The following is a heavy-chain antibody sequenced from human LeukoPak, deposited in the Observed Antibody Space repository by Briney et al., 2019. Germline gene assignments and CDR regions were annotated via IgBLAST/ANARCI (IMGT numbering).Heavy chain of an antibody. CDR1: GFTFDDYA. J-gene: IGHJ3*02. V-gene: IGHV3-9*01. CDR2: ISWNSGSI. CDR3: AKEGDAFDI. Sequence: PGGSLRLSCAASGFTFDDYAMHWVRQAPGKGLEWVSGISWNSGSIGYADSVKGRFTISRDNAKNSLYLQMNSLRAEDTALYYCAKEGDAFDIWGQGTMVTVSS.